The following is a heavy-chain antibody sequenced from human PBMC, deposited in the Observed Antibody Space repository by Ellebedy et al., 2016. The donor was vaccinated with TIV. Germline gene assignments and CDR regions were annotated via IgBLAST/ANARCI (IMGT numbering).Heavy chain of an antibody. J-gene: IGHJ6*02. Sequence: PGGSLRLSCAASGFTFSSYTLNWVRQAPGKGLEWVSGISGRDDTTYYGDSVKGRFSISRDNSKNILNLQMNSLRAEDTAVYYCAREGDTAMVHGMDVWGQGTTVTVSS. V-gene: IGHV3-23*01. CDR2: ISGRDDTT. CDR1: GFTFSSYT. CDR3: AREGDTAMVHGMDV. D-gene: IGHD5-18*01.